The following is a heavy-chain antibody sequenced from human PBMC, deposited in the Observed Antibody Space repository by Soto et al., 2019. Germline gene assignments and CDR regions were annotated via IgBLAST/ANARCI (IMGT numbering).Heavy chain of an antibody. D-gene: IGHD3-9*01. CDR1: GGSISSSNW. CDR2: IYHSGST. Sequence: PSETLSLTCAVSGGSISSSNWWSWVRQPPGKGLEWIGEIYHSGSTNYNPSLKSRVTISVDKSKNQFSLKLSSVTAADTAVYYCAREGYDILTDYYKGYYYGMDVWGQGTTVTVSS. J-gene: IGHJ6*02. CDR3: AREGYDILTDYYKGYYYGMDV. V-gene: IGHV4-4*02.